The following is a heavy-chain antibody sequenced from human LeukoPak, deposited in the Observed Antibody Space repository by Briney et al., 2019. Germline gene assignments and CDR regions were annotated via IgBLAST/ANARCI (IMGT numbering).Heavy chain of an antibody. J-gene: IGHJ4*02. V-gene: IGHV7-4-1*02. CDR2: INTNTGNP. D-gene: IGHD2-21*02. CDR1: GYTFTSYA. Sequence: ASVKVSCKASGYTFTSYAMNWVRQAPGQGLEWMGWINTNTGNPTYAQGFTGRFVFSLDTSVSTAYLQISSLKAEDTAVYYCAREMVVTAQTYFDYWGQGTLVTVSS. CDR3: AREMVVTAQTYFDY.